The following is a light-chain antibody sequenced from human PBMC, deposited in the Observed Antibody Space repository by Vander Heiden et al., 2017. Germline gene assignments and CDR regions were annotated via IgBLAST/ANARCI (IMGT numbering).Light chain of an antibody. CDR3: CSYAGNYTSV. V-gene: IGLV2-11*01. J-gene: IGLJ1*01. CDR2: DVT. CDR1: GSNVGRYDF. Sequence: QSALTQPRSVSGSPGQSVTISCPGTGSNVGRYDFVSCYQQHPGQAPKVIIYDVTRRASGVRHRFSGSKSGNTSSLTISGLQAEEEDDYCCCSYAGNYTSVFGPGTTVTVL.